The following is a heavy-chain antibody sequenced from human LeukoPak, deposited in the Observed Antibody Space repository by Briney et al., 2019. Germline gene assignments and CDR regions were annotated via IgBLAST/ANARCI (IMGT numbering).Heavy chain of an antibody. CDR2: IYSGGST. CDR3: ARETLTRYCSSTSCYSYDAFDI. Sequence: PGGSLRLSCAASGFTVSSNYMSWVRQAPGKGLEWVSVIYSGGSTYYADSVKGRFTISRDNSKNTLYLQMNSLRAEDTAVYYCARETLTRYCSSTSCYSYDAFDIWGQGTMVTVSS. D-gene: IGHD2-2*01. V-gene: IGHV3-53*01. CDR1: GFTVSSNY. J-gene: IGHJ3*02.